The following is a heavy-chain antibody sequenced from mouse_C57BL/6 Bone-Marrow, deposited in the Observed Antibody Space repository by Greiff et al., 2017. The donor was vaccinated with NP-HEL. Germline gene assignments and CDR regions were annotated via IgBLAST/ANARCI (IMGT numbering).Heavy chain of an antibody. CDR1: GYAFSSSW. J-gene: IGHJ2*01. V-gene: IGHV1-82*01. D-gene: IGHD1-1*01. CDR2: IYPGDGDT. Sequence: QVQLKQSGPELVKPGASVKISCKASGYAFSSSWMNWVKQRPGKGLEWIGRIYPGDGDTNYNGKFKGKATLTADKSSSTAYMQLSSLTSEDSAVYFCARFGTTVVGDYWGQGTTLTVSS. CDR3: ARFGTTVVGDY.